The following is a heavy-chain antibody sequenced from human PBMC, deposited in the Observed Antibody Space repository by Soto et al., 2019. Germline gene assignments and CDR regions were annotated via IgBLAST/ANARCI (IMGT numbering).Heavy chain of an antibody. CDR2: ISAYNGNT. J-gene: IGHJ5*02. CDR3: ARVIFEYYYDSSGYYNWFDP. V-gene: IGHV1-18*01. Sequence: ASVKVSCKASGYTFTSYGISWVRQAPGKGLEWMGWISAYNGNTNYAQKLQGRVTMTTDTSTSTAYMELRSLRSDDTAVYYCARVIFEYYYDSSGYYNWFDPWGQGTLVTVSS. D-gene: IGHD3-22*01. CDR1: GYTFTSYG.